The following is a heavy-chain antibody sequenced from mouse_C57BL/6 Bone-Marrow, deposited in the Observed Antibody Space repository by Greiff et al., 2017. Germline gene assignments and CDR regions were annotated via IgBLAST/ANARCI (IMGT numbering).Heavy chain of an antibody. Sequence: VQLQQSVPGLVQPSPSLSITCTVSGFSLTSSGVHWVRQSPGKGLEWLGVIWRGGSTDYNAAFISSLSISKDTSTSQVFFKMNSLQADDTAIYYCARNWDGRAWFAYWGQGTLVTVSA. CDR2: IWRGGST. CDR3: ARNWDGRAWFAY. V-gene: IGHV2-2*01. J-gene: IGHJ3*01. CDR1: GFSLTSSG. D-gene: IGHD4-1*01.